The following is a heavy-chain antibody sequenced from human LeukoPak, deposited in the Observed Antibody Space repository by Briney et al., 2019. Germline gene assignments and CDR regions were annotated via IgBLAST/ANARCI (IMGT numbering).Heavy chain of an antibody. CDR1: GFTFSDYY. D-gene: IGHD2-2*01. CDR2: ISSSGSTM. V-gene: IGHV3-11*01. CDR3: ARDGRSCTSSSCYYYYYYMDV. J-gene: IGHJ6*03. Sequence: GGSLRLSCAASGFTFSDYYMSWIRQAPGKGLEWVSYISSSGSTMYYADSVKGRFTIARDNAKNTLYLQMNSLRAEDTAVYYCARDGRSCTSSSCYYYYYYMDVWGKGTTVTVSS.